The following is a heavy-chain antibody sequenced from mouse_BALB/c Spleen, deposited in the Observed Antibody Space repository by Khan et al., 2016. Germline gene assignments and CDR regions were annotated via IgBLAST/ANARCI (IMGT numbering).Heavy chain of an antibody. D-gene: IGHD1-1*01. CDR2: INPDSSTI. CDR3: ARAGYYGYLAY. Sequence: EVQLQESGGGLVQPGGSLKLSCAASGFDLSRYWMSWVRQAPGKGLEWIGEINPDSSTINYTPSLKDRFIISRDNAKNTLYLQVSKVRSEDTALYYCARAGYYGYLAYWDQGTLVSVSA. CDR1: GFDLSRYW. V-gene: IGHV4-1*02. J-gene: IGHJ3*01.